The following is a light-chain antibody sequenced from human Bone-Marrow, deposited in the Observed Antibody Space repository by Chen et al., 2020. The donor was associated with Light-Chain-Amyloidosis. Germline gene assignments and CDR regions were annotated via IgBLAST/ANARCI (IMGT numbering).Light chain of an antibody. CDR2: STN. V-gene: IGLV8-61*01. CDR1: SGSVSTNYY. Sequence: QTVVTQEPSFSVSPGGTVTLTCGLSSGSVSTNYYPAWYQQTPGQAPRTLIYSTNNRSSGVPDRFSGSILGNKAAVTITGAQADDESDYYCALYVGSGIWVFGGGTKLTVL. J-gene: IGLJ3*02. CDR3: ALYVGSGIWV.